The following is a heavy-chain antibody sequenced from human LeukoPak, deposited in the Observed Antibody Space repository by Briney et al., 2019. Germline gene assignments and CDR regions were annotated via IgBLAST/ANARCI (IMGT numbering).Heavy chain of an antibody. D-gene: IGHD3-10*01. CDR2: INPNSGGT. J-gene: IGHJ6*03. CDR3: ARGYYGSGSYFYMDV. Sequence: ASAKVSCKASGYTFTGYYMHWVRQAPGQGLEWMGRINPNSGGTNYAQKFQGRVTMTRDTSISTAYMELSRLRSDDTAVYYCARGYYGSGSYFYMDVWGKGTTVTVSS. V-gene: IGHV1-2*06. CDR1: GYTFTGYY.